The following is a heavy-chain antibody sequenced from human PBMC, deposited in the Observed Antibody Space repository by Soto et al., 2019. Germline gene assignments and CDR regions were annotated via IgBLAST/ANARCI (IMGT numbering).Heavy chain of an antibody. CDR3: AREVLGYCSGGSCYSDDYYYGMDV. Sequence: QVQLVQSGAEVKKPGSSVKVSCKASGGTFSSYAISWVRQAPGQGLEWMGGIIPIFGTANYAQKFQGRVTITADESTSTAYMELSSLRSEDTAVYYCAREVLGYCSGGSCYSDDYYYGMDVWGQGTTVTVSS. V-gene: IGHV1-69*01. D-gene: IGHD2-15*01. CDR1: GGTFSSYA. CDR2: IIPIFGTA. J-gene: IGHJ6*02.